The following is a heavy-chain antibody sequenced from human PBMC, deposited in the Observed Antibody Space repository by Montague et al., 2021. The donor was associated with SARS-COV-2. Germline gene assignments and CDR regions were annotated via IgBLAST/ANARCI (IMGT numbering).Heavy chain of an antibody. V-gene: IGHV4-61*08. CDR2: IYYSGST. CDR3: ARGSGWMGNAFDI. D-gene: IGHD6-19*01. Sequence: SDTLSLTCTVSGGSVSSSGYYWGWIRQPPGKGLDWIVYIYYSGSTNYDPSLKSRVTISVDTSKNQFSLKLSSVAAADTAVYSCARGSGWMGNAFDIWGQGTMVTVSS. J-gene: IGHJ3*02. CDR1: GGSVSSSGYY.